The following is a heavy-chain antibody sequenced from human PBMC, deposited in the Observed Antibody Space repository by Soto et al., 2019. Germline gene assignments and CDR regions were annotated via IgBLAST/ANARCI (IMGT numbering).Heavy chain of an antibody. J-gene: IGHJ6*02. CDR1: GYTFTSYG. CDR2: ISGNNGDT. Sequence: ASVKVSCKASGYTFTSYGISWVRQAPGQGLEWMGWISGNNGDTNYAQNLQGRVTMTTDTSTTTAYMELRSLRSDDTAVYYCARDRPSGGLKIFGRGKGMDVWGPGTTATVSS. D-gene: IGHD3-3*01. CDR3: ARDRPSGGLKIFGRGKGMDV. V-gene: IGHV1-18*01.